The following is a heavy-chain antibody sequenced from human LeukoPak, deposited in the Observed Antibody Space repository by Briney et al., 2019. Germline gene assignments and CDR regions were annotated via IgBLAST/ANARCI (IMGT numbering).Heavy chain of an antibody. J-gene: IGHJ4*02. CDR1: GFSFSSHA. D-gene: IGHD3-10*01. CDR3: AKEAWFGELLGRNHFDY. V-gene: IGHV3-30*02. Sequence: GGSLRLSCAASGFSFSSHAMHWVRQAPGKGLEWVAFISYDGSTKTYVDSVKGRFTTSRDISLHLQMNSLRAEDTAVYYCAKEAWFGELLGRNHFDYWGQGTLVTVSS. CDR2: ISYDGSTK.